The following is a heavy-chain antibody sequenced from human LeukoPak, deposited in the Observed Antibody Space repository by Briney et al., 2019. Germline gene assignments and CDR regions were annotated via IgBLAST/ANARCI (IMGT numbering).Heavy chain of an antibody. J-gene: IGHJ4*02. CDR2: INHNSGGT. V-gene: IGHV1-2*02. D-gene: IGHD2-2*01. CDR1: GYTFTDYY. CDR3: ARVTSCSSSSCY. Sequence: ASVKVSCEASGYTFTDYYMHCVRQAPGQGLGWMGWINHNSGGTNYAQKFQGRVTMTRDTSISTAYMELTRLRSDDTAMYYCARVTSCSSSSCYWGQGTLVTVSS.